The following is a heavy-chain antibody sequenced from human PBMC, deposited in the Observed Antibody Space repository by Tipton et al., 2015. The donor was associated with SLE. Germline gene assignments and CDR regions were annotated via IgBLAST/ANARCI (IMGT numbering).Heavy chain of an antibody. Sequence: TLSLTCTVSGGSISSGSYYWSWIRQPAGKGLEWIGRIYTSGSTNYNPSLKSRVTISVDTSKNQFSLKLSSVTAADTAVHFCARHGYSYGWYFDLWGRGTLVTVSS. V-gene: IGHV4-61*02. CDR1: GGSISSGSYY. D-gene: IGHD5-18*01. J-gene: IGHJ2*01. CDR3: ARHGYSYGWYFDL. CDR2: IYTSGST.